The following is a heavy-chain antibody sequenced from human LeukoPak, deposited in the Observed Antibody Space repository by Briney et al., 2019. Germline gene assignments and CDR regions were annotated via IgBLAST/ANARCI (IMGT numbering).Heavy chain of an antibody. D-gene: IGHD6-13*01. CDR3: ARTRGIAAAMDV. J-gene: IGHJ6*03. Sequence: PGGSLRLSCAASGFTFSSYSMNWVRQAPGKGLEWVSSISSSSSYIYYADSVKGRFTISRDNAKNSLYLQMNSLRAEDTAVYYCARTRGIAAAMDVWGKGTTVTVSS. V-gene: IGHV3-21*01. CDR1: GFTFSSYS. CDR2: ISSSSSYI.